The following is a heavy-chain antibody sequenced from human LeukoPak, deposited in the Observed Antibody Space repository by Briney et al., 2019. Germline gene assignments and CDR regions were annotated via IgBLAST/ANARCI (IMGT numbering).Heavy chain of an antibody. V-gene: IGHV3-33*01. CDR1: RFTFSSYG. Sequence: EGSLSLSWAPSRFTFSSYGMQWVRQAPGKGLEWVAVIWYDGSNKYYADSVKGRFTISRDNAKNTLYLQMNSLRAEDTAVYYCAIPGPELGLDYWGQGTLVTVSS. CDR2: IWYDGSNK. D-gene: IGHD1-26*01. J-gene: IGHJ4*02. CDR3: AIPGPELGLDY.